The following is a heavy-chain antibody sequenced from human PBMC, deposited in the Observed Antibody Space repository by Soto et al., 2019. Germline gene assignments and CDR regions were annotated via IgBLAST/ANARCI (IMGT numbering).Heavy chain of an antibody. J-gene: IGHJ6*01. Sequence: PGESLKISCKGSGYSFTSYWIGWVRQMPGKGLEWMGIIYPGDSDTRYSPSFQGQVTISADKSISTAYLQWSSLKASDTAMYYCARLDSIAPFYYYGLDVWGQGTTVNVLS. V-gene: IGHV5-51*01. CDR2: IYPGDSDT. CDR3: ARLDSIAPFYYYGLDV. D-gene: IGHD2-2*03. CDR1: GYSFTSYW.